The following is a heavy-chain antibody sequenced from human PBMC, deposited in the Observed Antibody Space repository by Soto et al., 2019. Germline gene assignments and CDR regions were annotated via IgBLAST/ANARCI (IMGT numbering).Heavy chain of an antibody. Sequence: QVQLVQSGSEVKKPGSSVKVSCKASGGSFSSNPISWVRQAPGQGLEWMAGIIPIFATVHYAQKFQGRVTITADASTSTAYMELTSLRSEDTAVYFCARGGRGYSSAPRYYFDYGGQGTLVTVSS. CDR3: ARGGRGYSSAPRYYFDY. V-gene: IGHV1-69*01. CDR1: GGSFSSNP. CDR2: IIPIFATV. D-gene: IGHD5-18*01. J-gene: IGHJ4*02.